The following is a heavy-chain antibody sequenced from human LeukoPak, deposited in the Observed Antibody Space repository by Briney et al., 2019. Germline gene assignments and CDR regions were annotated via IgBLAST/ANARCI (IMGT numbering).Heavy chain of an antibody. J-gene: IGHJ3*02. CDR3: ASVAAAHSFDI. CDR2: IIPIFGTA. D-gene: IGHD6-13*01. V-gene: IGHV1-69*06. Sequence: SVKVSCKASGGTFSSYAISWVRQAPGQGLEWMGGIIPIFGTANYAQKFQGRVTITADKSTSTAYMELSSLRSEDTAVYYCASVAAAHSFDIWGQGTMVTVSS. CDR1: GGTFSSYA.